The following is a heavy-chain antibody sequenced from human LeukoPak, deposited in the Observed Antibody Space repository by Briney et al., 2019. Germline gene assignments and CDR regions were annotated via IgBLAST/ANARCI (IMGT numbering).Heavy chain of an antibody. CDR3: ARDQKVDYFDY. CDR1: GYTFTSYY. Sequence: ASVKVSCKASGYTFTSYYMHWVRQAPGQGHEWMGIINPSGGSTSYAQKFQCRVTMTRDTSTSTVYMELSSLRSEDTAVYYCARDQKVDYFDYWGQGTLVTVSS. CDR2: INPSGGST. V-gene: IGHV1-46*01. J-gene: IGHJ4*02. D-gene: IGHD2-15*01.